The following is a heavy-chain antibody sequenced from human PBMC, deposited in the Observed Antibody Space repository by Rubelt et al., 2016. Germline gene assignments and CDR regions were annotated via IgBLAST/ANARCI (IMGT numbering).Heavy chain of an antibody. Sequence: QVQLVQSGAEVKKPGASVKVSCKASGYTFTSYYMHWVRQAPGQGLEWMGIINPSGGSTSYAQKFQGRVTMTRDTSTSTVYMELSSLRAEETAGYDLAREGARTSAAAGEGVDPWGQGTLVTVAS. CDR2: INPSGGST. D-gene: IGHD6-13*01. V-gene: IGHV1-46*01. CDR3: AREGARTSAAAGEGVDP. CDR1: GYTFTSYY. J-gene: IGHJ5*02.